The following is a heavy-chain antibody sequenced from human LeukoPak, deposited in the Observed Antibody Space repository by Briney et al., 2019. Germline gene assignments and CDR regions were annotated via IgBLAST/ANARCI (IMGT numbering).Heavy chain of an antibody. J-gene: IGHJ5*02. CDR3: ARETGYGSGSYWFDP. D-gene: IGHD3-10*01. V-gene: IGHV4-39*07. Sequence: SETLSLTCTVSGGSISSYYWGWIRQPPGKGLEWIGSIYHSGSTYYNPSLKSRVTISVDTSKNQFSLKLSSVTAADTAVYYCARETGYGSGSYWFDPWGQGTLVTVSS. CDR2: IYHSGST. CDR1: GGSISSYY.